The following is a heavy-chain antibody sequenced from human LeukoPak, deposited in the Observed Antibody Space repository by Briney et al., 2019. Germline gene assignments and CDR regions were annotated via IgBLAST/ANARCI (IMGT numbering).Heavy chain of an antibody. D-gene: IGHD5-24*01. CDR2: INPNSGGT. V-gene: IGHV1-2*02. CDR3: ARVVVEMATTYYYYYYMDV. Sequence: GASVKVSCKASGYTFTGYYMHWVRQAPGQGLEWMGRINPNSGGTNYAQKFQGRVTMTRDTSISTAYMELSSLRSEDTAVYYCARVVVEMATTYYYYYYMDVWGKGTTVTVSS. J-gene: IGHJ6*03. CDR1: GYTFTGYY.